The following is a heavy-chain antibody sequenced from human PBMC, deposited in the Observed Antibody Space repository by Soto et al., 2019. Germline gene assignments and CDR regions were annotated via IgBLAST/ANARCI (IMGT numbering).Heavy chain of an antibody. J-gene: IGHJ4*02. D-gene: IGHD4-17*01. V-gene: IGHV1-18*01. CDR1: GYTFTRSG. Sequence: VASVKVSCKASGYTFTRSGISWVRQAPGQGPEWMGWISSYNGDTNYAQTFQGRVTMTTDTSTSTAYMELRSLRSDDTAVYYCARAHTVTHDYWGQGTLVTVSS. CDR3: ARAHTVTHDY. CDR2: ISSYNGDT.